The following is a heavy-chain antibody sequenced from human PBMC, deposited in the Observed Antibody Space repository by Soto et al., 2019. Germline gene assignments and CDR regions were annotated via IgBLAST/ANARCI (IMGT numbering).Heavy chain of an antibody. CDR3: ARDGRRYYGMHV. Sequence: GGSLRLSCAASGFTFSSYSMNWVRQAPGKGLEWVSSISSSSSYIYYADSVKGRSTISRDNAKNSLYLQMNSLRAEDTAVYYCARDGRRYYGMHVWGQGTTVTVSS. J-gene: IGHJ6*02. CDR2: ISSSSSYI. V-gene: IGHV3-21*01. CDR1: GFTFSSYS.